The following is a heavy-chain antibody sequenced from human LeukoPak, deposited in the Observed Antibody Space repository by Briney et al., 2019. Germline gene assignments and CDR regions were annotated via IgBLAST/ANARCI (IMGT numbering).Heavy chain of an antibody. Sequence: GGSLRLSCAASGFTFSNAWMSWVRQAPGKGLEWVSSISSSSSYIYYADSVKGRFTISRDNAKNSLYLQMNSLRAEDTAVYYCATVYINAFDIWGQGTMVTVSS. CDR3: ATVYINAFDI. V-gene: IGHV3-21*01. CDR2: ISSSSSYI. J-gene: IGHJ3*02. CDR1: GFTFSNAW.